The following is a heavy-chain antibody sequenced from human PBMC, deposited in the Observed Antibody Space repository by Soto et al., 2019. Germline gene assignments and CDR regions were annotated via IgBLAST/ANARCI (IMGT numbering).Heavy chain of an antibody. CDR3: AKDLKLSWYYFDY. Sequence: PGGSLRLSCAASGFTFSSYGMHWVRQAPGKGLEWVSAIRCGGSSTYYADSVKGRFTISRDNSKNTLYLQMNSLRAEDTAVYYCAKDLKLSWYYFDYWGQRTLVTVSS. CDR2: IRCGGSST. CDR1: GFTFSSYG. J-gene: IGHJ4*02. V-gene: IGHV3-23*01.